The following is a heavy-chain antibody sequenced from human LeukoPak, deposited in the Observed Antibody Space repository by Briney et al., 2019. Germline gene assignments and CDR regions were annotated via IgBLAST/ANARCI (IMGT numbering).Heavy chain of an antibody. CDR1: GGSISSYY. V-gene: IGHV4-4*07. CDR3: ARDHYYYDSSGYSPPFDY. J-gene: IGHJ4*02. Sequence: SETLSLTCTVSGGSISSYYWSWIRQPAGKGLEWIGRIYTSGSTNYNPSLKSRVTMSVDTSKNQFSLKLSSVTAADTAVYYCARDHYYYDSSGYSPPFDYWGQGTLVTVSS. CDR2: IYTSGST. D-gene: IGHD3-22*01.